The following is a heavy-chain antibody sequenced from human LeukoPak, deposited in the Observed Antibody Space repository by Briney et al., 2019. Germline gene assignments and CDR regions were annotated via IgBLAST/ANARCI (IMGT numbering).Heavy chain of an antibody. CDR1: GFTFSNYA. J-gene: IGHJ4*02. V-gene: IGHV3-23*01. CDR3: AKAARTTVTYSFDS. CDR2: ISAGGGVT. D-gene: IGHD4-17*01. Sequence: GGSLRLSCAVSGFTFSNYAMVWARQAPGKGLDWVSSISAGGGVTSNADSVKGRFTISRDNSKNTLYLQMNSLRAEDTAMYYCAKAARTTVTYSFDSWGQGTLVTVSS.